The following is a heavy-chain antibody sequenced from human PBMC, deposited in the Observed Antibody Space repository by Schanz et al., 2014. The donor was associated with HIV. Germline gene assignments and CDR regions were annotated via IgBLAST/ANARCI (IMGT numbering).Heavy chain of an antibody. Sequence: QVQLQESGPGLVKPSQTLSLTCTVSGGSISSGGYFWSWIRQHPGKGLEWIGYIYYRGTTHYNPSLKSRVTISVDTSKNQFSLKLSSVTAADTAVYFCGRGTRYERDYVGPRSDGMDVWGRGTLVAVSS. V-gene: IGHV4-31*03. D-gene: IGHD4-17*01. CDR2: IYYRGTT. CDR1: GGSISSGGYF. J-gene: IGHJ2*01. CDR3: GRGTRYERDYVGPRSDGMDV.